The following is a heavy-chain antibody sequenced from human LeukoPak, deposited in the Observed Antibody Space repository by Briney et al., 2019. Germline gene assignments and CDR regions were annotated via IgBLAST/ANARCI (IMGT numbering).Heavy chain of an antibody. CDR1: GGSISSYY. Sequence: PSETLSLTCTVSGGSISSYYWSWIRQPPGKGLEWIGYIYYSGSTNYNPSLKSRVTISVDTSKNQFSLKLSSVTAADTAVFYCARGEFGDLRYDCWGQGSLVTVSS. D-gene: IGHD4-17*01. CDR2: IYYSGST. V-gene: IGHV4-59*01. J-gene: IGHJ4*02. CDR3: ARGEFGDLRYDC.